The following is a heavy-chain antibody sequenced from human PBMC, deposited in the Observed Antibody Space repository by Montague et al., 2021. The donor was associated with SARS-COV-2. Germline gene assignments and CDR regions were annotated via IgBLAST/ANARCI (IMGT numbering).Heavy chain of an antibody. D-gene: IGHD5-12*01. CDR3: ARVVGKGFSGYETEGGVDS. J-gene: IGHJ4*02. Sequence: SETLSLTCTVSGGSISSSNYFWGWIRQPPGKGLEWIGSIYFGGGTYYNPSLKSRVTISVDTSKNHFSLKLTSVTAADTAVYYCARVVGKGFSGYETEGGVDSWGRGTPVTVSS. CDR2: IYFGGGT. V-gene: IGHV4-39*07. CDR1: GGSISSSNYF.